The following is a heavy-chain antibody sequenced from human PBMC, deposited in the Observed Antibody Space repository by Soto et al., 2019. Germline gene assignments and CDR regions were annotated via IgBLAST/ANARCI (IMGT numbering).Heavy chain of an antibody. CDR3: ARVPNSGSYYGHAFDI. J-gene: IGHJ3*02. CDR1: GFTFSSYA. D-gene: IGHD1-26*01. Sequence: QVQLVESGGGVVQPGRSLRLSCAASGFTFSSYAMHWVRQAPGKGLEWVAVISYDGSNKYYADSVKGRFTISRDNXKXLLYLQINSLRAEDTAVYYCARVPNSGSYYGHAFDIWGQGTMVTVSS. V-gene: IGHV3-30-3*01. CDR2: ISYDGSNK.